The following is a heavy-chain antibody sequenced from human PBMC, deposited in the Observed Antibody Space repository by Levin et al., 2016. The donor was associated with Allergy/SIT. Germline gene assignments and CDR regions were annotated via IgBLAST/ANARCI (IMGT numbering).Heavy chain of an antibody. Sequence: SETLSLTCAVYGGSFSGYYWSWIRQPPGKGLEWIGEINHSGSTNYNPSLKSRVTISVDTSKNQFSLKLSSVTAADTAVYCCARGFRAGYCSSTSCYTPDTYYYGMDVWGQGTTVTVSS. CDR3: ARGFRAGYCSSTSCYTPDTYYYGMDV. CDR2: INHSGST. V-gene: IGHV4-34*01. D-gene: IGHD2-2*02. J-gene: IGHJ6*02. CDR1: GGSFSGYY.